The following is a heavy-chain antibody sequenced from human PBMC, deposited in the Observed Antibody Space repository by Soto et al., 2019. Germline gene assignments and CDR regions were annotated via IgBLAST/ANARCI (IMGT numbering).Heavy chain of an antibody. CDR3: ARDDYGGNYYYYGMDV. J-gene: IGHJ6*02. V-gene: IGHV3-48*03. Sequence: GGSLRLSCAASGFTFSSYEMNWVRQAPGKGLEWVSYISSSGSTIYYADSVKDRFTISRDNAKNSLYLQMNSLRAEDTAVYYCARDDYGGNYYYYGMDVWGQGTTVTVSS. CDR2: ISSSGSTI. D-gene: IGHD4-17*01. CDR1: GFTFSSYE.